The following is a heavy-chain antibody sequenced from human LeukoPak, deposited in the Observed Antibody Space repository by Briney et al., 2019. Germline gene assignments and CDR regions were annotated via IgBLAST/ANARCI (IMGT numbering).Heavy chain of an antibody. CDR3: ARGRLSTL. V-gene: IGHV1-8*01. Sequence: ASVKVSCKASGYPFSIYDVNWVRQPAGQGREWLGWMNPNGIAAGYSQKFQDRVTLTMDTSTSTAYLELSSLRSEDTAVYYCARGRLSTLWGQGNLVTVSS. CDR1: GYPFSIYD. J-gene: IGHJ4*02. CDR2: MNPNGIAA. D-gene: IGHD2-2*01.